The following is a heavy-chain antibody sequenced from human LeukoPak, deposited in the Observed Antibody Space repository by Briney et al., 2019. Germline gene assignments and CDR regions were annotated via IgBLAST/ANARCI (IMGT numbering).Heavy chain of an antibody. CDR1: GGSFSGYY. V-gene: IGHV4-34*01. J-gene: IGHJ4*02. Sequence: SETLSLTCAVYGGSFSGYYWSWIRQPPGKGLEWIGEINPSGSTNYNPSLKSRVTISVDTSKNQFSLKLSSVTAADTAVYYCAREVAAAGMVYWGQGTLVTVSS. D-gene: IGHD6-13*01. CDR3: AREVAAAGMVY. CDR2: INPSGST.